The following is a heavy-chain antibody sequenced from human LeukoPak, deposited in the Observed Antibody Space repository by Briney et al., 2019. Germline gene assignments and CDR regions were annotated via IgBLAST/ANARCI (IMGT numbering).Heavy chain of an antibody. D-gene: IGHD3-3*01. V-gene: IGHV4-4*07. CDR3: ARGIFFTVTAPDS. CDR2: IFSSGNT. Sequence: PSETLSLTCTVPGGSISDYRWSWFRQPAGKGLEWIGRIFSSGNTNYNPSLKSRVTMSVDTSKNQFSLKLTSLTAADTAVYYCARGIFFTVTAPDSWGQGTLVTVSS. CDR1: GGSISDYR. J-gene: IGHJ4*02.